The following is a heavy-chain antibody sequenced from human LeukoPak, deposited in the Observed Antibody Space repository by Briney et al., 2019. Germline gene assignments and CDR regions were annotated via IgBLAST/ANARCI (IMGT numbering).Heavy chain of an antibody. Sequence: GGSLRLSCAASGFTFSSYAMSWVRQAPGKGLEWVTVISYDGGNKYYAESVKGRFTISRDNSKNTLDLQMNSLRAEDTAVYYCAREQGSSWVAFDIWGQGTMVTVSS. V-gene: IGHV3-30*04. CDR3: AREQGSSWVAFDI. CDR1: GFTFSSYA. J-gene: IGHJ3*02. D-gene: IGHD6-13*01. CDR2: ISYDGGNK.